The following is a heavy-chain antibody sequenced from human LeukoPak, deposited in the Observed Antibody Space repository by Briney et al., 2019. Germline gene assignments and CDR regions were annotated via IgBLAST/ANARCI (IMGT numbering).Heavy chain of an antibody. V-gene: IGHV4-39*01. D-gene: IGHD2-15*01. CDR1: GGSISGTDLY. Sequence: TTSETLSLTCTVSGGSISGTDLYWGWIRQLPGKGLEWIGNIHSSGNSFCNPSLKSRVTISVDTSKNQFSLRLSSVTAADTAVYYCEKDSHLDVWGQGTTVTVSS. J-gene: IGHJ6*02. CDR3: EKDSHLDV. CDR2: IHSSGNS.